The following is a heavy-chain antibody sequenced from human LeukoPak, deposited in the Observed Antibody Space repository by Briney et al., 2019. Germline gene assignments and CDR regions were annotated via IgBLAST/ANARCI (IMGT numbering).Heavy chain of an antibody. V-gene: IGHV4-59*08. Sequence: PSETLSLTCTVSGGSISSYYWSWIRQPPGKGLEWIGYIYYSGSTNYNPSLKSRVTISVDTSKNQFSLKLRSVTAADTAVYYCARLQVHCGGDCYTRWFDPWGQGTLVTVSS. J-gene: IGHJ5*02. CDR3: ARLQVHCGGDCYTRWFDP. CDR2: IYYSGST. CDR1: GGSISSYY. D-gene: IGHD2-21*02.